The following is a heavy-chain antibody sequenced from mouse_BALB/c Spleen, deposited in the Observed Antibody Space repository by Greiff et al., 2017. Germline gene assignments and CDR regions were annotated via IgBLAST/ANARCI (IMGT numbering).Heavy chain of an antibody. CDR1: GFNIKDTY. Sequence: EVQLQQSGAELVKPGASVKLSCTASGFNIKDTYMHWVKQRPGQGLEWIGRIDPADGNTKYDPKFQGKATITADTSSNTAYLQLSSLTSEDTAVYYCARDYRYDGGYAMDYWGQGTSVTVSS. CDR2: IDPADGNT. CDR3: ARDYRYDGGYAMDY. J-gene: IGHJ4*01. D-gene: IGHD2-14*01. V-gene: IGHV14-3*02.